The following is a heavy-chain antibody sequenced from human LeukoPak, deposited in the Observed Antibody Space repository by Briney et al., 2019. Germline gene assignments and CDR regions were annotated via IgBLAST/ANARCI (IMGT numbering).Heavy chain of an antibody. CDR1: GFTFSSYA. Sequence: GGSLRLSCAASGFTFSSYAMSWVRQAPGKRREGVSAISGSGGSTYYADSVKGRFTISRDNSKNTLYLQMNSLRAEDTAVYYCAKAEGVYYDILTGYSYYFDYWGQGTLVTVSS. D-gene: IGHD3-9*01. J-gene: IGHJ4*02. CDR3: AKAEGVYYDILTGYSYYFDY. CDR2: ISGSGGST. V-gene: IGHV3-23*01.